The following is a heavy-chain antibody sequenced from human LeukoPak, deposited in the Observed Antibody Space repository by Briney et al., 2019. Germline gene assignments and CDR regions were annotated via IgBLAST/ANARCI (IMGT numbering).Heavy chain of an antibody. Sequence: ASVKVSCKASGYTFTSYGISWVRQAPGQGLEWMGWMSAYNGNTSYTQKLQGRVTMTTDTSTSTVYMELSSLRSEDTAVYYCARRSGYGGYYFDYWGQGTLVTVSS. D-gene: IGHD5-12*01. CDR2: MSAYNGNT. V-gene: IGHV1-18*01. CDR1: GYTFTSYG. CDR3: ARRSGYGGYYFDY. J-gene: IGHJ4*02.